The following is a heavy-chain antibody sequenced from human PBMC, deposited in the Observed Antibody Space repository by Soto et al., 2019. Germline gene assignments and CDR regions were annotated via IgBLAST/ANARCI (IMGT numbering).Heavy chain of an antibody. CDR1: GFAFGNSV. CDR2: IRGDNAA. V-gene: IGHV3-23*01. D-gene: IGHD2-15*01. CDR3: ARLRPREPGWGGYHFEH. J-gene: IGHJ4*02. Sequence: EVQLLESGGGLVQPGGSLRLSCAASGFAFGNSVMGYVRQAPGKGLEWVSSIRGDNAAYYADSVKGRFTISRDNSNNMLYLQMSYLRIEDTAVYYCARLRPREPGWGGYHFEHWGQGALFTVST.